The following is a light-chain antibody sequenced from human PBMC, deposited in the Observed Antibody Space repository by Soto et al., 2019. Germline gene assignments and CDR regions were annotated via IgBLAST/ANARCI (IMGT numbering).Light chain of an antibody. CDR3: QQYGSSQFT. Sequence: EIVLMQSPGTLSLSPGEGATLSCRASQSVNSNYLAWYQQKPGQAPTVLIFDTSRRATGVPDRFSGSGSGTEFTLTSSRLEPDDFAVYYCQQYGSSQFTFGPGTKVNIK. J-gene: IGKJ3*01. V-gene: IGKV3-20*01. CDR1: QSVNSNY. CDR2: DTS.